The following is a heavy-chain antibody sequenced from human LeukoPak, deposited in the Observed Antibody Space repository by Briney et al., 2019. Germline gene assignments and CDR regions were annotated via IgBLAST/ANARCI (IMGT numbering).Heavy chain of an antibody. CDR2: IYYSGST. V-gene: IGHV4-59*01. CDR1: GGSISTYY. J-gene: IGHJ4*02. CDR3: ARAGQFISARPISFDY. Sequence: SETLSLTCTVSGGSISTYYWNWIRQPPGKGLEWIGYIYYSGSTNHHPSLKSRVTISVDTSKNQFSLKLNSVTAADTAVYYCARAGQFISARPISFDYWGQGTLVTVSS. D-gene: IGHD6-6*01.